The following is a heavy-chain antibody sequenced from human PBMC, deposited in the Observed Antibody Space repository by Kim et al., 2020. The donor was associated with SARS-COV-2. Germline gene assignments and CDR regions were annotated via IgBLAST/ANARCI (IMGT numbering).Heavy chain of an antibody. Sequence: GGSLRLSCAASGFTFDDYGMSWVRPAPGKGLEWVSGINWNGGSPCYADSVKGRFTLSRANATNSLYLPLNLLRAESTAFSHCSRDCHTLHCAFVI. CDR3: SRDCHTLHCAFVI. J-gene: IGHJ3*02. CDR2: INWNGGSP. V-gene: IGHV3-20*01. CDR1: GFTFDDYG.